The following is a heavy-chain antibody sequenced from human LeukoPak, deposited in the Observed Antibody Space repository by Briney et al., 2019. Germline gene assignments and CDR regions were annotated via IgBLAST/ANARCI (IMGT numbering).Heavy chain of an antibody. CDR2: INPSGGST. D-gene: IGHD1-7*01. J-gene: IGHJ2*01. Sequence: ASVKVSCKVSGYTLTELSMHWVRQAPGQGLEWMGIINPSGGSTSYAQKFQGRVTMTRDTSTSTVYMELSSLRSEDTAVYYCARTEGVTGTTSNWYFDLWGRGTLVTVSS. CDR1: GYTLTELS. V-gene: IGHV1-46*01. CDR3: ARTEGVTGTTSNWYFDL.